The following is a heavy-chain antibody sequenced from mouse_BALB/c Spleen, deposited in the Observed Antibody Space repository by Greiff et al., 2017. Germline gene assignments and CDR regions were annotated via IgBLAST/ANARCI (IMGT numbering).Heavy chain of an antibody. J-gene: IGHJ4*01. V-gene: IGHV1-4*02. CDR3: ARSGRRAMDY. D-gene: IGHD3-1*01. CDR1: GYTFTSYT. Sequence: QVQLQQSAAELARPGASVKMSCKASGYTFTSYTMHWVKQRPGQGLEWIGYINPSSGYTEYNQKFKDKTTLTADKSSSTAYMQLSSLTSEDSAVYYCARSGRRAMDYWGQGTSVTVSS. CDR2: INPSSGYT.